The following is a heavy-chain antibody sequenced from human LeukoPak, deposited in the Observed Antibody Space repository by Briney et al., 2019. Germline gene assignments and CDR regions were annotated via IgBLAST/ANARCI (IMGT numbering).Heavy chain of an antibody. Sequence: SETLSLTCTISGGSISSSSYYWDWIRQYPGKGLEWLGTIYYSVSTYYNASLKSRLFISVDTSNNQFSVRLSFVTAADTAVYYCARRRYYDATGYLDWGQGTLITVSS. CDR2: IYYSVST. CDR1: GGSISSSSYY. D-gene: IGHD3-22*01. V-gene: IGHV4-39*01. CDR3: ARRRYYDATGYLD. J-gene: IGHJ1*01.